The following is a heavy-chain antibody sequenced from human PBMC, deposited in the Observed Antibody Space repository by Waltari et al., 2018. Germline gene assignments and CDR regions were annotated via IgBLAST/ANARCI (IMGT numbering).Heavy chain of an antibody. J-gene: IGHJ4*02. V-gene: IGHV3-33*06. CDR3: AKDAIPRRDGYNPFDY. CDR2: IWYDGSNK. Sequence: QVQLVESGGGVVQPGRSLRLSCAASGFTFSSYGMPWVHPAPGKGLEWVAVIWYDGSNKYYADSVKGRFTISRDNSKNTLYLQMNSLRAEDTAVYYCAKDAIPRRDGYNPFDYWGQGTLVTVSS. CDR1: GFTFSSYG. D-gene: IGHD5-12*01.